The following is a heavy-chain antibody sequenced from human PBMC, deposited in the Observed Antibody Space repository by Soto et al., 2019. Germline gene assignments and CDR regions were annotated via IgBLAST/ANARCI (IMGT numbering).Heavy chain of an antibody. CDR3: ARGAGLIQYNYYINV. D-gene: IGHD6-19*01. CDR2: ISFDGSNR. J-gene: IGHJ6*03. CDR1: GFTFSSYG. Sequence: QVQLVESGGGVVQPGRSLRLSCAASGFTFSSYGMHWVRQAPGKGLEWVAIISFDGSNRYYADSVKGRFTISRDSSKNTLYLQVNSLRAEDTAVYYCARGAGLIQYNYYINVWGKGTTVTVSS. V-gene: IGHV3-33*01.